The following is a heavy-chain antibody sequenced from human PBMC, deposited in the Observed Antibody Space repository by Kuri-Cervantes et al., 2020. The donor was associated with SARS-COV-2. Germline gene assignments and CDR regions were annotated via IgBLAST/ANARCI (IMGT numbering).Heavy chain of an antibody. D-gene: IGHD1-26*01. J-gene: IGHJ5*02. CDR3: ARDSAPTGGATGDWFDP. CDR2: ISSSGNYV. CDR1: GFPFNTYT. V-gene: IGHV3-21*01. Sequence: GESLKISCAASGFPFNTYTMNWVRQAPGKGLEWVSSISSSGNYVYYADSVKGRFTISRDNAKNSLYLQMNSLRAEDTAVYYCARDSAPTGGATGDWFDPWGQGTLVTVSS.